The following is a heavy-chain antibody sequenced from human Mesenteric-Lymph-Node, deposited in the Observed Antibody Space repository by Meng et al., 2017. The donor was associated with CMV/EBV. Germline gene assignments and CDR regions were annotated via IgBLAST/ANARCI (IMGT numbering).Heavy chain of an antibody. CDR3: TRDGPLGVSSSWYFIFDY. D-gene: IGHD6-13*01. Sequence: GGSLRLSCAASGFTFSNYGMHWVRQAPGKGLEWVALISFDGNNIFYADSVKGRFTISRDNSRNTLYLQMDSLRAEDTAMYYCTRDGPLGVSSSWYFIFDYWGQGTQVTVSS. CDR1: GFTFSNYG. V-gene: IGHV3-30*19. J-gene: IGHJ4*02. CDR2: ISFDGNNI.